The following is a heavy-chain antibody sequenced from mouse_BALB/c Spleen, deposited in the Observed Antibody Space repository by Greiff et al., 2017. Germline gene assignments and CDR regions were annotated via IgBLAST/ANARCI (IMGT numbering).Heavy chain of an antibody. V-gene: IGHV5-17*02. CDR1: GFTFSSFG. J-gene: IGHJ1*01. CDR2: ISSGSSTI. CDR3: ARLWYFDV. Sequence: EVKLQESGGGLVQPGGSRKLSCAASGFTFSSFGMHWVRQAPEKGLEWVAYISSGSSTIYYADTVKGRFTISRDNPKNTLFLQMTSLRSEDTAMYYCARLWYFDVWGAGTTVTVSS.